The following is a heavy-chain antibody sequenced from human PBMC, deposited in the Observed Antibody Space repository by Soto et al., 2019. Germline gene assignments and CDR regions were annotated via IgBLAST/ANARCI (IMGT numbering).Heavy chain of an antibody. V-gene: IGHV3-23*01. CDR1: GFSFSTYG. CDR3: AKGTRSSAWLLDY. J-gene: IGHJ4*02. Sequence: EVQLLESGGGLVQPGGSLRLSCAASGFSFSTYGMSWVRQAPGKGLEWVSGISGRGDSIYNADSVKGRFTISRDNSKSTVDLQMNKLRVEDTAVYYCAKGTRSSAWLLDYWGQGSMVTVSS. CDR2: ISGRGDSI. D-gene: IGHD6-19*01.